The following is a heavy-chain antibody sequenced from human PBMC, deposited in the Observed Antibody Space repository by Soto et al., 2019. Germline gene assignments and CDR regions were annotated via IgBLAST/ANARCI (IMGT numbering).Heavy chain of an antibody. D-gene: IGHD3-10*01. CDR1: GYTFTGYY. J-gene: IGHJ6*02. CDR2: INPNSGGT. Sequence: ASVKVSCKASGYTFTGYYMHWVRQAPGQGLEWMGWINPNSGGTNYAQKFQGWVTMTRDTSISTAYMELSRLRSDDTAVYYCARERFGESQYRNYYYYGMDVWGQGTTVTVSS. CDR3: ARERFGESQYRNYYYYGMDV. V-gene: IGHV1-2*04.